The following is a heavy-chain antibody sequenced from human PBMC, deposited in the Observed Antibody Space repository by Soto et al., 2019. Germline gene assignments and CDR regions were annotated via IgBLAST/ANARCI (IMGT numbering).Heavy chain of an antibody. CDR3: AKDRGTYCSSTSCDPLDY. V-gene: IGHV3-30*18. CDR1: GFTFSSYG. CDR2: ISYDGSNK. Sequence: PGGSLRLSCAASGFTFSSYGMHWVRQAPGKGLEWVAVISYDGSNKYYADSVKGRFTISRDNSKNTLYLQMNSLRAEDTAVYYCAKDRGTYCSSTSCDPLDYWGQGTLVTVSS. J-gene: IGHJ4*02. D-gene: IGHD2-2*01.